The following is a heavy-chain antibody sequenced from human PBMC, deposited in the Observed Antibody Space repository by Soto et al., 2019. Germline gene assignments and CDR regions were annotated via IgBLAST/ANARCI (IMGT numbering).Heavy chain of an antibody. D-gene: IGHD2-2*01. CDR3: TTDLGGPAAPNDY. V-gene: IGHV3-15*01. CDR1: GFTFSNAW. CDR2: IKSKTDGGTT. J-gene: IGHJ4*02. Sequence: GGSLRLSCAASGFTFSNAWMSWVRQAPGKGLEWVGRIKSKTDGGTTDYAAPVKGRFTISRDDSKNTLYLQMNSLKTEDTAVYYCTTDLGGPAAPNDYWGQGTLVTVSS.